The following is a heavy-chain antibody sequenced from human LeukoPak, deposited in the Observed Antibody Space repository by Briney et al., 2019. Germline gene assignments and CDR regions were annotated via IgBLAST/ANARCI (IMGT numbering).Heavy chain of an antibody. CDR2: IYYSGST. CDR1: GGSISSYY. V-gene: IGHV4-59*01. CDR3: ARARITMVRGVNQNWFDP. Sequence: SETLSLTCTVSGGSISSYYWSWIRQPPGKGLEWIGYIYYSGSTNYNPSLKSRVTISVDTSKNQFSLKLSSVTAADTAVYYCARARITMVRGVNQNWFDPWGQGTQVTVSS. J-gene: IGHJ5*02. D-gene: IGHD3-10*01.